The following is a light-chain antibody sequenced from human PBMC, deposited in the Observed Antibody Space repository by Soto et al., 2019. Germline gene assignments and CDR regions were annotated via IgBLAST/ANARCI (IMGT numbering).Light chain of an antibody. V-gene: IGKV2-28*01. CDR2: LVS. CDR3: MQALQTPPWT. Sequence: EIVLTQSPLSLPVTPGEPASISCRSSQSLLHSNGYNYVDWYLQKPGQSPQPLIYLVSNRASGVPDRFSGSGSRTDFTLKISRVEAEDVGVYYCMQALQTPPWTFGQGTKVDIK. J-gene: IGKJ1*01. CDR1: QSLLHSNGYNY.